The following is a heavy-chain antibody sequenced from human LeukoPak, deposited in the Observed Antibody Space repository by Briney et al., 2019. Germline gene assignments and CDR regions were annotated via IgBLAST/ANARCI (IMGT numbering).Heavy chain of an antibody. V-gene: IGHV4-59*01. Sequence: SETLSLTCTVSGVSISDDYWSWIRQTPGKGLEWIGYIYHSGNTNYNPSLRGRVTMSVDASKTHFSLTLKSVTAADTAVYYCVRSVGSWGFDYWGQGTLVTVSS. CDR1: GVSISDDY. CDR3: VRSVGSWGFDY. CDR2: IYHSGNT. D-gene: IGHD6-13*01. J-gene: IGHJ4*02.